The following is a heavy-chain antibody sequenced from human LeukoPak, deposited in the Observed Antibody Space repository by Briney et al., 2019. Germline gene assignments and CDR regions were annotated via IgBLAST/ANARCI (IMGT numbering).Heavy chain of an antibody. CDR2: INRDGSEK. CDR1: RFTFSDYW. CDR3: ATVGDSSEFDY. V-gene: IGHV3-7*03. J-gene: IGHJ4*02. D-gene: IGHD2-21*02. Sequence: GGSLRLSCAASRFTFSDYWMSWVRQAPGKGLECVANINRDGSEKYYVDSVKGRFTISRDNAKNSLYLQMNSLRAEDTAVYYCATVGDSSEFDYWGQGTLVIVSS.